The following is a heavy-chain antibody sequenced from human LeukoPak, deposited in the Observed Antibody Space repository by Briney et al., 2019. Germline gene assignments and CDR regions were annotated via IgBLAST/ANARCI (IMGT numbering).Heavy chain of an antibody. CDR2: ISSSSSYI. Sequence: GGSLRPSCAASGFTFSSYSMNWVRQAPGKGLEWVSSISSSSSYIYYADSVKGRFTISRDNAKNSLYLQMNSLRAEDTAVYYCARDQHEDYFDYWGQGTLVTVSS. V-gene: IGHV3-21*01. J-gene: IGHJ4*02. CDR3: ARDQHEDYFDY. CDR1: GFTFSSYS.